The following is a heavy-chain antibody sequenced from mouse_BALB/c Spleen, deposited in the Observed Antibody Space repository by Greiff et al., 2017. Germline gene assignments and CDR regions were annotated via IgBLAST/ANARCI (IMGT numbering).Heavy chain of an antibody. V-gene: IGHV2-9*02. J-gene: IGHJ3*01. D-gene: IGHD2-4*01. Sequence: VQVVESGPGLVAPSQSLSITCTVSGFSLTSYGVHWVRQPPGKGLEWLGVIWAGGSTNYNSALMSRLSISKDNSKSQVFLKMNSLQTDDTAMYYCARAGAMITPFAYWGQGTLVTVSA. CDR3: ARAGAMITPFAY. CDR2: IWAGGST. CDR1: GFSLTSYG.